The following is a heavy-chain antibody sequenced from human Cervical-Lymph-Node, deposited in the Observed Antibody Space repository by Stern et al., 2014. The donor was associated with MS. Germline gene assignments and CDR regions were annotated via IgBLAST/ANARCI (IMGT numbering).Heavy chain of an antibody. CDR3: ARDRRKYNWKY. V-gene: IGHV3-7*01. J-gene: IGHJ4*02. CDR1: GFSFNNYC. D-gene: IGHD1-20*01. CDR2: IKEDGSEK. Sequence: EVQLVESGGGLVQPGGSLRLSCAGSGFSFNNYCMSWVRQAPGKGLECVANIKEDGSEKYYVDSVKGRFTISRDSAKNSLYLQMNSLRAEDTAVYYCARDRRKYNWKYWGQGTLVTVSS.